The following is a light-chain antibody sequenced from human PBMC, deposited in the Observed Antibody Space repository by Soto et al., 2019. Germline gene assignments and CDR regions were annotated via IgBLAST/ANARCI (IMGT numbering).Light chain of an antibody. CDR3: AAWGDSLRGV. Sequence: QSVLTQPPSASGTPGQRVTISCSGSSSNIGSNYVYWYQQLPGTAPKLLIYRNNQRPSGVPDRFSGSKSGTSASLAISGLRSEDEADYYCAAWGDSLRGVFGTGTKVTV. J-gene: IGLJ1*01. V-gene: IGLV1-47*01. CDR2: RNN. CDR1: SSNIGSNY.